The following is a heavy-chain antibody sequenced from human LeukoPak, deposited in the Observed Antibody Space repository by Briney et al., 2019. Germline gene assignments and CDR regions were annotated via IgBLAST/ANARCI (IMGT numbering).Heavy chain of an antibody. V-gene: IGHV3-23*01. Sequence: GGSLRLSCAASVFTFSNYAMSWVRQAPGKGLEWVSTISNTGSDTYYADSVKGRFTISRDNYANTLYLQMDYLRAGDTAIYYCAKVPYSDYGSGRPPFMDVWGQGTTVAVSS. J-gene: IGHJ6*02. CDR3: AKVPYSDYGSGRPPFMDV. D-gene: IGHD3-10*01. CDR1: VFTFSNYA. CDR2: ISNTGSDT.